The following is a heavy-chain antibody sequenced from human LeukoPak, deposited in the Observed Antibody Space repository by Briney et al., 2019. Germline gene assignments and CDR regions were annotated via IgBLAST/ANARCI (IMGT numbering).Heavy chain of an antibody. V-gene: IGHV3-7*01. Sequence: GGSLRLSCAASGFTFSSYWMSWVRQAPGKGLEWVANIKQDGSEKYYVDSVKGRFTISRDNAKNSLYLQMNSLRAEDTAVYYCARYSAIAARPGSAFDIWGQGTMVTVSS. D-gene: IGHD6-6*01. CDR2: IKQDGSEK. J-gene: IGHJ3*02. CDR3: ARYSAIAARPGSAFDI. CDR1: GFTFSSYW.